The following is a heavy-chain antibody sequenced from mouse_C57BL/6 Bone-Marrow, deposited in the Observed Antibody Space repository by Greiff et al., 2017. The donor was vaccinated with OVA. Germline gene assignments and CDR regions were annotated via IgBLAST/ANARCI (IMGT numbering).Heavy chain of an antibody. V-gene: IGHV14-2*01. D-gene: IGHD1-1*01. CDR1: GFNIKDYY. Sequence: EVQLQQSGAELVKPGASVKLSCTASGFNIKDYYMHWVKQRTEQGLEWIGRIDPEDGETKYAPKFQGKATIPADTSSNTAYLQLSSLTSEDTAVYYCATYYYATGGFDYWGQGTTLTVSS. CDR3: ATYYYATGGFDY. CDR2: IDPEDGET. J-gene: IGHJ2*01.